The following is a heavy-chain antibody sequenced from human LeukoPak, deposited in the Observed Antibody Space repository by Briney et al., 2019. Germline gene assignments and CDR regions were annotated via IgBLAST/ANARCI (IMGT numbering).Heavy chain of an antibody. CDR1: GGSISSYY. V-gene: IGHV4-59*01. Sequence: PAETLSFACTVSGGSISSYYWSCIRQPPGKWLEWIGYIYYSVSTNYNPSLKSRVTISVDTSKNQFSLKLSSVTAADTAVYYCARSGITGTSMCYWGQGTLVTVSS. CDR2: IYYSVST. J-gene: IGHJ4*02. D-gene: IGHD1-7*01. CDR3: ARSGITGTSMCY.